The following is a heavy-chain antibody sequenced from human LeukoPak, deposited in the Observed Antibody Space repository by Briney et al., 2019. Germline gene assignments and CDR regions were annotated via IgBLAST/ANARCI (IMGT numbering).Heavy chain of an antibody. J-gene: IGHJ4*02. Sequence: ASAKVSCKASGGTFSSYAISWVRQAPGQGLEWMGGIIPIFGTANYAQKFQGRVTITADESTSTAYMELSSLRSEDTAVYYCARSEGGYSYGHPCWGQGTLVTVSS. CDR3: ARSEGGYSYGHPC. CDR1: GGTFSSYA. CDR2: IIPIFGTA. D-gene: IGHD5-18*01. V-gene: IGHV1-69*13.